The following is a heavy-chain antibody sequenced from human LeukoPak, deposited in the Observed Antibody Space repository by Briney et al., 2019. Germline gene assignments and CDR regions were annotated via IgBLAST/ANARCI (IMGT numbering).Heavy chain of an antibody. CDR3: ASLITASETGFDF. CDR2: TYYRSKWYN. J-gene: IGHJ4*02. D-gene: IGHD3-10*01. Sequence: SQTLSLTCAISGDSVSSNSAVWNWIRRSPSRGLEWLGRTYYRSKWYNDYAVSMKSRITINPDTSKNQFSLQLNSVTPEDTAVYFCASLITASETGFDFWGQGTLVTVSS. CDR1: GDSVSSNSAV. V-gene: IGHV6-1*01.